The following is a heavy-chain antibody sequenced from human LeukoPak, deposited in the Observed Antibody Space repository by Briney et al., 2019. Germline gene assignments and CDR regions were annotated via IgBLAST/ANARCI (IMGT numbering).Heavy chain of an antibody. V-gene: IGHV3-30*18. CDR2: ISYDGSNK. CDR3: AKDGYGDYAWYFDY. D-gene: IGHD4-17*01. J-gene: IGHJ4*02. Sequence: GGSMRLSCAASGFIFTDYWMHWVRQAPGKGLEWVAVISYDGSNKYYADSVKGRFTISRDNSKNTLYLQMNSLRAEDTAVYYCAKDGYGDYAWYFDYWGQGTLVTVSS. CDR1: GFIFTDYW.